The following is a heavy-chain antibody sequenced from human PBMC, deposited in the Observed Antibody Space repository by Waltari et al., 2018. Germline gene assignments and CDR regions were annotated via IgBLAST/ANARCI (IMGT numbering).Heavy chain of an antibody. CDR2: ISDYNGNT. CDR3: ARIFRWEGFDF. Sequence: QPGAEVKKPGASVKVSCKASGYTFTNFYISWVRQAPGQGLAWMGWISDYNGNTEYAQKFQGRVTMTTDTSTRTVDMELRSLTSDDTAVYYCARIFRWEGFDFWGQGTLVTVST. D-gene: IGHD1-26*01. CDR1: GYTFTNFY. J-gene: IGHJ4*02. V-gene: IGHV1-18*01.